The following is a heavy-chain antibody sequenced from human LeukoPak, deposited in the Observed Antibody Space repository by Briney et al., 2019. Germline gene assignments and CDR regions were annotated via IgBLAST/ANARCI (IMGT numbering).Heavy chain of an antibody. CDR3: ARGRYFDWLLDDY. J-gene: IGHJ4*02. CDR2: IYYSGST. Sequence: SQTLSLTCTVSGGSISSGDYYWSWIRQPPGKGLEWIGYIYYSGSTYYNPSLKSRVTISVDTSKNQFSLKLSSVTAADTAVYYCARGRYFDWLLDDYWGQGTLVTVSS. CDR1: GGSISSGDYY. D-gene: IGHD3-9*01. V-gene: IGHV4-30-4*01.